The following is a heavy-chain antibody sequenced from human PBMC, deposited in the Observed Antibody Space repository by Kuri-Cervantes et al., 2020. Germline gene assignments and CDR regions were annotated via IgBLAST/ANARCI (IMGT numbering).Heavy chain of an antibody. Sequence: ASVKVSCKASGYTFTGYYMHWVRQAPGQGLEWMGWINPNSGGTNYAQKFQGRVTMTRDTSISTAYMELSRLRSDDTAVYYCAREGVNYDILTGYYMGSNFDYWGQGTLVTVSS. V-gene: IGHV1-2*02. CDR3: AREGVNYDILTGYYMGSNFDY. CDR1: GYTFTGYY. D-gene: IGHD3-9*01. CDR2: INPNSGGT. J-gene: IGHJ4*02.